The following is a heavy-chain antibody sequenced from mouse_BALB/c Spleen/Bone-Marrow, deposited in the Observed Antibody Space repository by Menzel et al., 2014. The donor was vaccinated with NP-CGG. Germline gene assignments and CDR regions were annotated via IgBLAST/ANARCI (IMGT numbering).Heavy chain of an antibody. V-gene: IGHV1-76*01. CDR1: GYIFXSYW. J-gene: IGHJ3*01. CDR2: IYPGSGST. D-gene: IGHD2-2*01. Sequence: VQLQQSGAELVRPGASVKLSCKTSGYIFXSYWIHWVKQRSGQGLEWIARIYPGSGSTYYNEKFEGKATLTADKSSSTAYMQLSSLKSEDSAVYFCASGVTTGWFVYWGQGTLVTVSA. CDR3: ASGVTTGWFVY.